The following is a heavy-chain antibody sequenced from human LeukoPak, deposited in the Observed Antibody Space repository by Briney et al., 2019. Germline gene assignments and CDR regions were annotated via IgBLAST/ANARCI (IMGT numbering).Heavy chain of an antibody. Sequence: GSSVKVSCKASGGTFSSYAISWVRQAPGQGLEWMGRIIPIFGTANYAQKFQGRVTITTDESTSTAYMELSSLRSDGTAVYYCAVTYYDFWSAQTPYYYYYMDVWGKGTTVTVSS. D-gene: IGHD3-3*01. V-gene: IGHV1-69*05. CDR2: IIPIFGTA. CDR3: AVTYYDFWSAQTPYYYYYMDV. CDR1: GGTFSSYA. J-gene: IGHJ6*03.